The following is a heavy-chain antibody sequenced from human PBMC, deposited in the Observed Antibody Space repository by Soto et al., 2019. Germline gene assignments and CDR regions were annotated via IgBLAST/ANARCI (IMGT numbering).Heavy chain of an antibody. CDR1: GYTFTGYY. Sequence: QVQLVQSGAEVKKPGASVKVSCKASGYTFTGYYMHWVRQAPGQGLEWMGWINPNSGGTNYAQEFRGRVTLTRDTSISTAYMELSRLRSDDTALYYCARDYGDAFDIWGQGTMVTVSS. V-gene: IGHV1-2*02. CDR2: INPNSGGT. D-gene: IGHD4-17*01. CDR3: ARDYGDAFDI. J-gene: IGHJ3*02.